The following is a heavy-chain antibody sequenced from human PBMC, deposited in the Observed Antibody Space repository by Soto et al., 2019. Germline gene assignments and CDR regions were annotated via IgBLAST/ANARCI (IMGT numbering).Heavy chain of an antibody. Sequence: EVQLLESGGGLVQPGGSLKLSCTGSGFTFTNFAMSLVRHSPGKGLEWVSCISVSCAVTYYVDSLKGRFTISRDNSNNTVYLQMNSLRAEDTAEYYCARPSDFGGWDFELWGRGTLVTVSS. V-gene: IGHV3-23*01. J-gene: IGHJ2*01. CDR3: ARPSDFGGWDFEL. CDR1: GFTFTNFA. D-gene: IGHD4-17*01. CDR2: ISVSCAVT.